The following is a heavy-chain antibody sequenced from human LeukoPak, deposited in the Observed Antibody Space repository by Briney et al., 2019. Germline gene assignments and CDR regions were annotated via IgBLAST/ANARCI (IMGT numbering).Heavy chain of an antibody. Sequence: QTGGSLRLSCAASGLTFSNYAMTWVRQAPGKGLEWVSAISTNGDRTYYADSVKGRFTVSRDNFKNTLYLQMNSLRAEGTALYYCAKDQPTLGWGSYPHFDYWGQGTLVTVSS. V-gene: IGHV3-23*01. CDR2: ISTNGDRT. D-gene: IGHD3-16*02. CDR3: AKDQPTLGWGSYPHFDY. CDR1: GLTFSNYA. J-gene: IGHJ4*02.